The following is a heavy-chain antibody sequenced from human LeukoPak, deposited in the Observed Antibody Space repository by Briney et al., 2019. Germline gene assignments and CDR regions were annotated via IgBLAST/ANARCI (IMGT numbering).Heavy chain of an antibody. D-gene: IGHD4-17*01. Sequence: SEPLSLTCTGSNYSISNSLYWGWLRPPPGKGLEWIGSIYRSGSTFYNPSLKSRVTISLDTSKNQFSLKLSSVTASDTAVYFCARGTYGYYMDVWGKGTTVTVSS. CDR3: ARGTYGYYMDV. CDR1: NYSISNSLY. J-gene: IGHJ6*03. CDR2: IYRSGST. V-gene: IGHV4-38-2*02.